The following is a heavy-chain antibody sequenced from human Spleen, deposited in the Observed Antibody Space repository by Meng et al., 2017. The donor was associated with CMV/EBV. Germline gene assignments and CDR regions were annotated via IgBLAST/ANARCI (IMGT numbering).Heavy chain of an antibody. CDR1: GGSFSGYY. Sequence: SETLSLTCAVYGGSFSGYYWSWIRQPPGKGLEWIGEINYSGSTNYNPSLKSRVTISVDTSKNQFSLKLSSVTAADTAVYYCARGPWEWLLRSYYYYGMDVWGQGTTVTVSS. CDR2: INYSGST. V-gene: IGHV4-34*01. CDR3: ARGPWEWLLRSYYYYGMDV. D-gene: IGHD3-3*01. J-gene: IGHJ6*02.